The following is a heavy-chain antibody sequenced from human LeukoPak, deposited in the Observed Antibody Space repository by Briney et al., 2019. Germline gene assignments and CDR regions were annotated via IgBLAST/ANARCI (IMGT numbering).Heavy chain of an antibody. J-gene: IGHJ4*02. CDR1: GYTFTSYY. D-gene: IGHD6-19*01. CDR3: ARGSSGWYSVAY. Sequence: GASVKVSCKAFGYTFTSYYMHWVRQAPGQGLEWMGIISPSGGSTSYAQKFQGRVTMTRDTSTSTVYMELSSLRSEDTAVYYCARGSSGWYSVAYWGQGTLVTVSS. V-gene: IGHV1-46*01. CDR2: ISPSGGST.